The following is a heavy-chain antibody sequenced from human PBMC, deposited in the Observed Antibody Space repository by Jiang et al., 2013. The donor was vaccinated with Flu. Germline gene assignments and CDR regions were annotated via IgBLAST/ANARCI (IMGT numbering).Heavy chain of an antibody. CDR1: GFTFSNYG. D-gene: IGHD3/OR15-3a*01. CDR3: AKDTSMIYAATRLDS. V-gene: IGHV3-23*04. CDR2: MSGSGGST. Sequence: QLVESGGGLVQPGGSLRLSCAASGFTFSNYGMSWVRQAPGKGLEWVSSMSGSGGSTLYADSVKGRFTMSRDNSQNTLYLQMNTLRAEDTAVYYCAKDTSMIYAATRLDSWGQGTLVTVSS. J-gene: IGHJ4*02.